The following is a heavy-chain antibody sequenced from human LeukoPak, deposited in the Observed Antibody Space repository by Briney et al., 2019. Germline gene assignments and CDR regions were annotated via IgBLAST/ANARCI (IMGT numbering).Heavy chain of an antibody. CDR2: INAGNGNT. CDR1: GYTFTSYA. CDR3: AGDIYYSYGMDV. Sequence: ASVKVSCKASGYTFTSYAMHWVRQAPGQRLEWMGWINAGNGNTKYSQKFQGRVTITRDTSASTAYMELSSLRSEDTAVYYCAGDIYYSYGMDVWGQGTMVTVSS. J-gene: IGHJ6*02. V-gene: IGHV1-3*01.